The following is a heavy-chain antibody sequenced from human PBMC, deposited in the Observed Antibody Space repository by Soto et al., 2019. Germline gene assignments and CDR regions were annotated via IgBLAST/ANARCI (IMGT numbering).Heavy chain of an antibody. V-gene: IGHV1-69*12. D-gene: IGHD1-26*01. CDR3: ERDRDSGSYFDY. CDR2: IIPIFGTA. J-gene: IGHJ4*02. Sequence: QVQLVQSGAEVKKPGSSVKVSCKASGGTFSSYAISWVRQAPGQGLEWMGGIIPIFGTANYAQKFQGRVTITADESTSTADMELSSLRSEDTAVYYCERDRDSGSYFDYWGQGTLVTVSS. CDR1: GGTFSSYA.